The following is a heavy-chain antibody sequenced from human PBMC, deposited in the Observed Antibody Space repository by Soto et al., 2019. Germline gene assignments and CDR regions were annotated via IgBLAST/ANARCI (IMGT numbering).Heavy chain of an antibody. J-gene: IGHJ4*02. CDR2: IYDSGST. V-gene: IGHV4-59*08. CDR3: ASSYVSCFDS. D-gene: IGHD5-18*01. CDR1: GGSIISYD. Sequence: QVQLQESGPGLVKPSETLSLTGTVSGGSIISYDWCWIRQPPGKGLEWIGYIYDSGSTNYHPSLTSRVTISVDTPYNQSARKLSSVTAADTAVYYCASSYVSCFDSWGQGTLVTSSS.